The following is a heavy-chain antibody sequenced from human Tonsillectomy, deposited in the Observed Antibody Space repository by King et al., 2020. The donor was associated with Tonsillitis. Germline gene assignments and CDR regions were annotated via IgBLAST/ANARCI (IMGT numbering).Heavy chain of an antibody. CDR1: GGSISSGSYY. CDR3: ARGSGWNDAFDI. CDR2: IYISGTT. V-gene: IGHV4-61*02. D-gene: IGHD6-19*01. Sequence: QLQESGPGLVKPAQTLSLTCTVSGGSISSGSYYWTWIRQPAGKGLEWIGHIYISGTTNYNPSLKSRVTISVDKSKNQFSLKLSSVTAADTAVYYCARGSGWNDAFDIWGQGTMVTVSS. J-gene: IGHJ3*02.